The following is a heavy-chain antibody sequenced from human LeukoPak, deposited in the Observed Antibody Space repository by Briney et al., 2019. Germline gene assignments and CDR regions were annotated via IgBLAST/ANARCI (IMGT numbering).Heavy chain of an antibody. Sequence: SSESLSLTCTVSGNSISSYYWSWIRQPTGKGLEWIGRIFTTGSTNYNPSLKSRVAMSVDTSKNQFSLKLGSVTAADTAVYYCARLLRGDRGYFDYWGQGTLVTVSS. V-gene: IGHV4-4*07. CDR2: IFTTGST. CDR3: ARLLRGDRGYFDY. CDR1: GNSISSYY. D-gene: IGHD3-10*01. J-gene: IGHJ4*02.